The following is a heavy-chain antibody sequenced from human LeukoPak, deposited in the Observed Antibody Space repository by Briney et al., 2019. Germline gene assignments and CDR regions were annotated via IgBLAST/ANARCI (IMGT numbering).Heavy chain of an antibody. D-gene: IGHD6-19*01. J-gene: IGHJ4*02. CDR3: AKDRYSSGWYSDFDY. V-gene: IGHV3-30*18. CDR2: ISDDGSSK. CDR1: GFTFSNYA. Sequence: GGSLRLSCAASGFTFSNYAMHWVRQAPGKGLEWVAVISDDGSSKYYGDSVKGRFTISRDNSKNTVYLQMNSLRAEDTAVYYCAKDRYSSGWYSDFDYWGQGTLVTVSS.